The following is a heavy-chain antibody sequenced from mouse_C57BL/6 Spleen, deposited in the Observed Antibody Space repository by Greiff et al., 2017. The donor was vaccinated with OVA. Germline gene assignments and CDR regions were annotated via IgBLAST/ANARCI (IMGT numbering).Heavy chain of an antibody. D-gene: IGHD2-1*01. Sequence: VQRVESGAELVKPGASVKMSCKASGYTFTTYPIEWMKQNHGKSLEWIGNFHPYNDDTKYNEKFKGKATLTVEKSSSTVYLELSRLTSDDSAVYYCARFDGNYDAMDYWGQGTSVTVSS. CDR2: FHPYNDDT. CDR1: GYTFTTYP. V-gene: IGHV1-47*01. CDR3: ARFDGNYDAMDY. J-gene: IGHJ4*01.